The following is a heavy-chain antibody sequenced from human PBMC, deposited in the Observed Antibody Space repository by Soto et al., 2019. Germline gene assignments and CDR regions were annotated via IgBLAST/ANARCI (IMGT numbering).Heavy chain of an antibody. V-gene: IGHV1-69*01. CDR1: GGTFGSYA. J-gene: IGHJ6*02. CDR3: ARSQGSSTSLEIYYYYYYGMDV. Sequence: QVQLVQSGAEVKKPGSSVKVSCKASGGTFGSYAISWVRQAPGQGPEWMGGIIPITGTANYAQKFQGRVTITADESTRTASMQVSSLRSEDTAVYYCARSQGSSTSLEIYYYYYYGMDVWGQGTTVTVSS. CDR2: IIPITGTA. D-gene: IGHD2-2*01.